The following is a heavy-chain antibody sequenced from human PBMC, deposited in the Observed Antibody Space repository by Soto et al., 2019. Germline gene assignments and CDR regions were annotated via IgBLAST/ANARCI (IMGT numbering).Heavy chain of an antibody. D-gene: IGHD2-15*01. CDR3: TRHVDCSGGSCYSGYYYYMDV. CDR2: IRSKPNTDAT. CDR1: GFTFSDSA. V-gene: IGHV3-73*01. J-gene: IGHJ6*03. Sequence: EVQLVESGGGLVQPGGSLKLSCAASGFTFSDSAMHWVRQASGKGLEWVGRIRSKPNTDATAYAASVKGRFTISRADSKNTAYQQMNSLKTEDTAVYYCTRHVDCSGGSCYSGYYYYMDVWGKGTTVTVSS.